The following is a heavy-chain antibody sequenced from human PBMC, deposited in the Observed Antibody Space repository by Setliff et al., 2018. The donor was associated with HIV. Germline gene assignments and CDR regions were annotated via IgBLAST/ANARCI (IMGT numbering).Heavy chain of an antibody. CDR2: IYYSGST. CDR3: ARSSRSSPLWFDY. CDR1: GASINNDIYF. J-gene: IGHJ4*01. V-gene: IGHV4-31*03. D-gene: IGHD6-6*01. Sequence: SETLSLTCTVSGASINNDIYFWTWIRQRPGKGLEWIGYIYYSGSTHSNPSLKSRLTISVDTSSNQFSLKSNSVTAADTAIYYCARSSRSSPLWFDYWGLGTLVTVSS.